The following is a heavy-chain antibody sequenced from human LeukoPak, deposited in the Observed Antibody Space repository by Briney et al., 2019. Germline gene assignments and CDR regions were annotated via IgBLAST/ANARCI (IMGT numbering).Heavy chain of an antibody. CDR2: INPNSGGT. D-gene: IGHD5-18*01. CDR3: ARDRSPAMGPQYYFDY. V-gene: IGHV1-2*02. CDR1: GYTFTGYY. J-gene: IGHJ4*02. Sequence: GASVKVSCKASGYTFTGYYMHWVRQAPGQGLEWMGWINPNSGGTNYAQKFQGRVTMTRDTSISTAYVELSRLRPDDTAVYYCARDRSPAMGPQYYFDYWGQGTLVTVSS.